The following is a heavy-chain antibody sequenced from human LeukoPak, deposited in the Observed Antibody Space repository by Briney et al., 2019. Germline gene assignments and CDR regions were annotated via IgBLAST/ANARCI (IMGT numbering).Heavy chain of an antibody. CDR2: IKSKTDGGTT. V-gene: IGHV3-15*01. J-gene: IGHJ4*02. CDR1: GFTFSNAW. Sequence: GGSLRLSCAASGFTFSNAWMSWVRQAPGKGLEWVGRIKSKTDGGTTDYAAPVKGRFTISRDDSKNTLYLQMNSLKTEDTAVYYCTTYGDYDDYYFDYWGQGTLVTVSS. D-gene: IGHD4-17*01. CDR3: TTYGDYDDYYFDY.